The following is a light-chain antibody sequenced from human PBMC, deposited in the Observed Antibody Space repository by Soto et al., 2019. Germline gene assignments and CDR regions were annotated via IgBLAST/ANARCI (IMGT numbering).Light chain of an antibody. CDR1: QNINTW. CDR3: QHYNGYPIT. V-gene: IGKV1-5*03. CDR2: KAS. J-gene: IGKJ4*01. Sequence: DIQMTQSPSTLSASVGYRVTITCRASQNINTWLAWYQQKPGKAPKLLIYKASSLESGVPSRFSGSGSGTEFTLTSSSLQPDDFASYHCQHYNGYPITFGGGTKVEI.